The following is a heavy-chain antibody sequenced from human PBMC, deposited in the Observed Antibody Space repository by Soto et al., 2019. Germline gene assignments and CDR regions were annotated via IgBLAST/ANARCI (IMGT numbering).Heavy chain of an antibody. CDR3: VKDFRVGYDWTHD. V-gene: IGHV3-23*01. CDR2: IRGSGGPT. CDR1: GFIFSNYA. D-gene: IGHD5-12*01. Sequence: DVQLLESGGDLVQPGGSLRPSCAASGFIFSNYAMSWVRQAPGKGLEWVSLIRGSGGPTNYADSVKGRFTVSRDNSKNILLLQMNSLRAEDTAVYYCVKDFRVGYDWTHDWGQGTLVTVSS. J-gene: IGHJ4*02.